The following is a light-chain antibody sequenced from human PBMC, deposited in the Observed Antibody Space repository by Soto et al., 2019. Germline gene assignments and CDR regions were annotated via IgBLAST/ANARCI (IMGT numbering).Light chain of an antibody. CDR1: QSVSNNY. J-gene: IGKJ2*01. V-gene: IGKV3-20*01. CDR2: GSS. Sequence: EVVLTQSPGTLSLSPGERATLSCRASQSVSNNYFAWYQQKPGQAPRLLIFGSSDRATGIPDRFSGSGSGTXFXXXXXXLEPEDFAVYYCQQYGSSPPYTFGQGTKLEIK. CDR3: QQYGSSPPYT.